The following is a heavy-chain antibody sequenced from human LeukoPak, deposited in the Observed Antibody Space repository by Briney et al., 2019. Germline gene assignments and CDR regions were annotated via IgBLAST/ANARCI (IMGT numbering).Heavy chain of an antibody. CDR3: ARALNDYGDYVFDY. D-gene: IGHD4-17*01. CDR2: ISSSRNYV. Sequence: GGSLRLSCAASGFTFSTYSMNWVRQAPGKGLEWVSSISSSRNYVYYADSVKGRFTISRDNAENSLYLQMNSLRAEDTAVYYCARALNDYGDYVFDYWGQGTLVTVSS. V-gene: IGHV3-21*01. CDR1: GFTFSTYS. J-gene: IGHJ4*02.